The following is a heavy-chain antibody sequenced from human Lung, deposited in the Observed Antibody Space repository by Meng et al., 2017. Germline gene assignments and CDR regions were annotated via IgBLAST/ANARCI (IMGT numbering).Heavy chain of an antibody. J-gene: IGHJ4*02. D-gene: IGHD1-14*01. CDR1: GGSFSTHT. CDR3: ARGRRNEPLFDY. V-gene: IGHV1-69*13. Sequence: QVQLVQSGAEVKKPVSSVKVACKTSGGSFSTHTFSWVRQAPGQGLEWMGGLIAVFDKTKAAPRFQDRVTFTADESTSTAYMELSSLTFDDTAVYFCARGRRNEPLFDYWGQGTLVTVSS. CDR2: LIAVFDKT.